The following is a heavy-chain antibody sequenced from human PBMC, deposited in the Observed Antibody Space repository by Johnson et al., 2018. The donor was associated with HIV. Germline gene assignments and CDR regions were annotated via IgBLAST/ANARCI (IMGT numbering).Heavy chain of an antibody. CDR1: GFTFSSYA. V-gene: IGHV3-23*04. Sequence: VQLVESGGGLVQPGRSLRLSCAASGFTFSSYAMHWVRQAPGKGLEWVSAISGSGGSTYYADSVKGRFTISRDNSKNTLYLEMNSLRAEDTAVYYCAREKKMGGTFDIWGQGTKVTVSS. CDR2: ISGSGGST. D-gene: IGHD5-24*01. J-gene: IGHJ3*02. CDR3: AREKKMGGTFDI.